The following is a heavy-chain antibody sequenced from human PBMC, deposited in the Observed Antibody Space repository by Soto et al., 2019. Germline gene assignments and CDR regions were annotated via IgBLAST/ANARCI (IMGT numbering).Heavy chain of an antibody. CDR3: ARHGSS. CDR2: IYFSGTT. V-gene: IGHV4-39*01. Sequence: PSETLSLTCTVSGVSIATTSYLWSWIRQPPGKGLEWIGTIYFSGTTFYNASLKSRLTISVDSSKNQLSLKLTSVTAADTAVYYCARHGSSWGPGTLVTVS. CDR1: GVSIATTSYL. J-gene: IGHJ5*02.